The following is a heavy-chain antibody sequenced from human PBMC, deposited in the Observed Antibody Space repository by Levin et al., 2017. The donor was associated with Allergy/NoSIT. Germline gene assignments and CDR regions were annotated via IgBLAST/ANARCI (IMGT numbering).Heavy chain of an antibody. J-gene: IGHJ4*02. CDR3: ARGGGHRAPMVRGVIIKGPYDY. D-gene: IGHD3-10*01. Sequence: TSETLSLTCAVYGGSFSGYYWSWIRQPPGKGLEWIGEINHSGSTNYNPSLKSRVTISVDTSKNQFSLKLSSVTAADTAVYYCARGGGHRAPMVRGVIIKGPYDYWGQGTLVTVSS. CDR1: GGSFSGYY. CDR2: INHSGST. V-gene: IGHV4-34*01.